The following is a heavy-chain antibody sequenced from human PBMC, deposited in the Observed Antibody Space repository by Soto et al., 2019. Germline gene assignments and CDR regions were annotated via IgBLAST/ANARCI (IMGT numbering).Heavy chain of an antibody. V-gene: IGHV1-69*13. Sequence: GAAVKVSCKASGGTFSSYAISWVRQAPGQGLEWMGGIIPIFGTANYAQKFQGSVTITADESTSTAYMELSSLRSEDTAVYYCARDSREGGSSGWGQGTLVTVSS. J-gene: IGHJ4*02. D-gene: IGHD2-15*01. CDR3: ARDSREGGSSG. CDR2: IIPIFGTA. CDR1: GGTFSSYA.